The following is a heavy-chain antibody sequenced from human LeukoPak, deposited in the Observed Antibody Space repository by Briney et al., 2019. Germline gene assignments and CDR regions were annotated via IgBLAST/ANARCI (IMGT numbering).Heavy chain of an antibody. CDR3: ARGGSGSYGIDY. CDR1: GYTFTSYF. J-gene: IGHJ4*02. V-gene: IGHV1-46*01. CDR2: INSSGGST. Sequence: ASVKVSCKASGYTFTSYFMHGVRQAPGQGLEWMAMINSSGGSTSYTQKLQGRVTMTRDTSTSTVYMELSSLRSEDTAVYYCARGGSGSYGIDYWGQGTLVTVSS. D-gene: IGHD3-10*01.